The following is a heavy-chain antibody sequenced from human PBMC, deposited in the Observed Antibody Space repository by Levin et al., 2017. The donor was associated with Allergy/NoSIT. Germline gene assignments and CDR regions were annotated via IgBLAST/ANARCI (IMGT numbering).Heavy chain of an antibody. CDR1: GFTFSDHF. CDR2: IRKKGDRYGT. V-gene: IGHV3-72*01. D-gene: IGHD2/OR15-2a*01. CDR3: VRATTDYYYDY. J-gene: IGHJ4*02. Sequence: PGGSLRLSCAASGFTFSDHFMDWVRQAPGKGLEWVGRIRKKGDRYGTEYAASVKGRFTISRDDSKKSLYVQLNSLKTEDTAVYYCVRATTDYYYDYWGQGTLVTVSS.